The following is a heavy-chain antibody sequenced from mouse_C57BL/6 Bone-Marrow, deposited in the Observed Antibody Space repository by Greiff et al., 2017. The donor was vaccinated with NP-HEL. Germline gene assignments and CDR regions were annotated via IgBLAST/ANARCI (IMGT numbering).Heavy chain of an antibody. CDR1: GYTFTSYW. V-gene: IGHV1-59*01. CDR3: ARGRRFAY. Sequence: QVQLQQPGAELVRPGTSVKLSCKASGYTFTSYWMHWVKQGPGQGLEWIGVIDPSDSYTNYNQKFKGKATLTVDTSSSTAYMQLSSLTSEDSAVYYCARGRRFAYWGQGTLVTVSA. J-gene: IGHJ3*01. CDR2: IDPSDSYT. D-gene: IGHD3-3*01.